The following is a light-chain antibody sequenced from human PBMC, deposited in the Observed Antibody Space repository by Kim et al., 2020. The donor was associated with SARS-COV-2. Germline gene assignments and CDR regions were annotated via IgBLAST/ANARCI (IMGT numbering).Light chain of an antibody. V-gene: IGLV3-1*01. CDR1: KLGYKF. CDR2: QDN. CDR3: QAWVSNTYV. Sequence: VPPGTTASITCYEDKLGYKFVTWYQQRPGQSPGVVIYQDNQRPAGIPERFSGSNSGNTATLTITETQAMDEADYYCQAWVSNTYVFGPGTKVTVL. J-gene: IGLJ1*01.